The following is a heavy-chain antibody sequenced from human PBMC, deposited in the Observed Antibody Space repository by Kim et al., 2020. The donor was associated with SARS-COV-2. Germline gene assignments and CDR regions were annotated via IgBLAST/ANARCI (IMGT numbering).Heavy chain of an antibody. CDR1: GYSISSSNW. CDR2: IYYSGST. D-gene: IGHD1-1*01. J-gene: IGHJ5*02. Sequence: SETLSLTCAVSGYSISSSNWWGWIRQPPGKGLEWIGYIYYSGSTYYNPSLKSRVTMSVDTSKNQFSLKLSSVTAGDTAVYYCARNMWGNGGGNDPVSGWVDPWGQGTLVTVSS. CDR3: ARNMWGNGGGNDPVSGWVDP. V-gene: IGHV4-28*01.